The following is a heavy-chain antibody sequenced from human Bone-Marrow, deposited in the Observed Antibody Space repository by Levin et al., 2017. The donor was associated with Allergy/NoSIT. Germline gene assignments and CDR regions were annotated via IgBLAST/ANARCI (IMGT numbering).Heavy chain of an antibody. V-gene: IGHV3-30*04. J-gene: IGHJ5*02. CDR3: ASSRITMIVVA. CDR2: ISYDGSNK. Sequence: GGSLRLSCAASGFTFSSYAMHWVRQAPGKGLEWVAVISYDGSNKYYADSVKGRFTISRDNSKNTLYLQMNSLRAEDTAVYYCASSRITMIVVAWGQGTLVTVSS. D-gene: IGHD3-22*01. CDR1: GFTFSSYA.